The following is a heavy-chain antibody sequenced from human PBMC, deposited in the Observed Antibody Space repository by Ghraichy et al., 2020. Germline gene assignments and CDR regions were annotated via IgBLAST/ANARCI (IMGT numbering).Heavy chain of an antibody. J-gene: IGHJ6*03. V-gene: IGHV3-15*01. D-gene: IGHD3-10*01. CDR2: IISKTDGGTT. Sequence: GGSLRLSWAASGFTSSNSWLSWVRQAPGKGLEWVGRIISKTDGGTTDYAAPVKARFTISRDDSKNTLYLQMNSLKTEDTAVYYCSASYYYGSGQRYYYYYMDVWGKGTTVTVSS. CDR3: SASYYYGSGQRYYYYYMDV. CDR1: GFTSSNSW.